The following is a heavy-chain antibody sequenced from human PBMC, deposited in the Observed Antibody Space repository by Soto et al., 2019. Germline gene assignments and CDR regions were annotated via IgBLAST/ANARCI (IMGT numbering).Heavy chain of an antibody. V-gene: IGHV3-23*01. J-gene: IGHJ2*01. CDR1: GFTFSNFA. CDR2: ISGSGGAT. D-gene: IGHD2-2*01. Sequence: VGSLRLSCAASGFTFSNFAMGWVRQTPGKGLEWVSGISGSGGATYYADSVKGRLTMSRDNSNNTLFLQMNSLRAEDTAVYYCAKDLGPPVSSHYPYWYFDLWGRGTVVIVSS. CDR3: AKDLGPPVSSHYPYWYFDL.